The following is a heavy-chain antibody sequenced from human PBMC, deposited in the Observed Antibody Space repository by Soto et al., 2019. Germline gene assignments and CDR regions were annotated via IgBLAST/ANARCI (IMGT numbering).Heavy chain of an antibody. CDR1: GFTFSTYS. Sequence: PGGSLRLSCAASGFTFSTYSMNWVRQAPGKGLEWLSSISSNSRYTYYADSVKGRFTISRDNAKNSLDLQMHSLRDEDTAVYYCARDSGYCSGGSCYPGYFQYWGQGALVTVSS. CDR2: ISSNSRYT. J-gene: IGHJ1*01. CDR3: ARDSGYCSGGSCYPGYFQY. D-gene: IGHD2-15*01. V-gene: IGHV3-21*01.